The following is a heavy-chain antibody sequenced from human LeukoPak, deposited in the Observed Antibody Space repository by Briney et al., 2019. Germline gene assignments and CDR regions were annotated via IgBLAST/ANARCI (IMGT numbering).Heavy chain of an antibody. CDR2: IYYSGST. D-gene: IGHD4-11*01. V-gene: IGHV4-59*01. CDR1: GGSISSYY. J-gene: IGHJ6*02. CDR3: ARAKIHDYSRGYYYYGMDV. Sequence: SETLSLTCTVSGGSISSYYWSWLRQPPGKGLEWIGYIYYSGSTNYNPSLKSRVTISVDTSKNQFSLKLSSVTAADTAVYYCARAKIHDYSRGYYYYGMDVWGQGTTVTVSS.